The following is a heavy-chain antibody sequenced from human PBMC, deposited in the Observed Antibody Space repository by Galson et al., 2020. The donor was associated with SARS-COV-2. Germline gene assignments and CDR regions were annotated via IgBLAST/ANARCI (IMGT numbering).Heavy chain of an antibody. CDR1: GDSVSSNSAA. D-gene: IGHD3-10*01. CDR2: TYYRSKWYN. J-gene: IGHJ6*02. V-gene: IGHV6-1*01. CDR3: ARDALISYDSGSRYYYYYGMDV. Sequence: SQTLSLTCAISGDSVSSNSAAWNWIRQSPSRGLEWLGRTYYRSKWYNDYAVSVKSRITINPDTSKNQFSLKLSSVTAADTAVYYCARDALISYDSGSRYYYYYGMDVWGQGTTVTVSS.